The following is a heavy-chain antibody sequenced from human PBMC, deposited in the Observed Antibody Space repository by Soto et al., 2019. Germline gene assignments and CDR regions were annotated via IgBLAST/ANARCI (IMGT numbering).Heavy chain of an antibody. V-gene: IGHV1-3*01. CDR1: GYTFTNYA. CDR3: ARRWPAFDV. Sequence: GFSVKVSCKSSGYTFTNYARHWVRQAPGHGLEWMGWVNPSNGLTRYSENFQGRLSLTRDTSANTSYTELSSLRRDDTAVYYCARRWPAFDVWGQGTMVTVSS. J-gene: IGHJ3*01. D-gene: IGHD2-15*01. CDR2: VNPSNGLT.